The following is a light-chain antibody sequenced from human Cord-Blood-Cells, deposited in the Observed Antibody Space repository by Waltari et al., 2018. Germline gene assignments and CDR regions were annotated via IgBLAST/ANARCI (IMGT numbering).Light chain of an antibody. Sequence: LTQPSSVSVSPGQTARITCSGDVLAKKYARWYQQHPGKAPKLMIYEVSKRPSGVPDRFSGSKSGNTAALTVAGLQAEDEADYYCSSYAGSNNFVVFGGGTKLTVL. J-gene: IGLJ2*01. CDR3: SSYAGSNNFVV. CDR1: DVLAKKY. CDR2: EVS. V-gene: IGLV2-8*01.